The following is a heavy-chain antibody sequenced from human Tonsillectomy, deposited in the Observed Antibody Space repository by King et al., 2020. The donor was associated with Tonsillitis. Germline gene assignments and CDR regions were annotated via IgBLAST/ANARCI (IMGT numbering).Heavy chain of an antibody. J-gene: IGHJ6*02. CDR2: ISSSSSYI. Sequence: VQLVESGGGLVKPGGSLRLSCAASGFTFSSYSMNWVRQAPGKGLYWVSSISSSSSYIYYADSVKGLFTISRDNAKNSLYLQMNSLRAEDTAVYYCARSSLVGYYYYGMDVWGQGTTVTVSS. V-gene: IGHV3-21*01. CDR1: GFTFSSYS. D-gene: IGHD6-13*01. CDR3: ARSSLVGYYYYGMDV.